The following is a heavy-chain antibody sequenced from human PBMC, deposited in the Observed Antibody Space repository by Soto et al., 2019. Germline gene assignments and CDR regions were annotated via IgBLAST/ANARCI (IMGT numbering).Heavy chain of an antibody. D-gene: IGHD2-15*01. CDR2: IYWDDDE. CDR1: GFSLSTSAEG. Sequence: QITLKESGPTLVKPTQTLTLTCTFSGFSLSTSAEGVAWIRQPPGKALEWLALIYWDDDERYSSFLKSRLTIXKXXSKNQVVLTMTNMDPVDTATYFCAHKGGRGAAMDVWGQGPTVTVSS. J-gene: IGHJ6*02. CDR3: AHKGGRGAAMDV. V-gene: IGHV2-5*02.